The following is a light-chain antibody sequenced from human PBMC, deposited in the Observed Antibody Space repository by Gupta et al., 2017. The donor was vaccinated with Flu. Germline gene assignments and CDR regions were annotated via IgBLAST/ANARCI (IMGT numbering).Light chain of an antibody. Sequence: HSSTPPPPSASGSPGQSVTISCTGTSSDVGGYNHFSWYQPHPGKAHKVVIYEVSKRPAGVPDRFSGYKSGNTASLTVSGLQAEDEADYYCSSYGGSNNWVFGGGTKLTVL. CDR2: EVS. V-gene: IGLV2-8*01. CDR3: SSYGGSNNWV. CDR1: SSDVGGYNH. J-gene: IGLJ2*01.